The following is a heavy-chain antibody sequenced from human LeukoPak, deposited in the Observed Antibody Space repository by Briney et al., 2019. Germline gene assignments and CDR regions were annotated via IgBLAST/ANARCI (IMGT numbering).Heavy chain of an antibody. CDR1: GGSMSPYH. J-gene: IGHJ4*02. D-gene: IGHD6-19*01. Sequence: KSSETLSLTCTVSGGSMSPYHWGWIRQPPGKGLEWTGYIYYSGSTNYSPSLKSRVTISVDTSKNQFSLKLSSVTAADTAIYYCARAVSGRFDYWGQGTLVTVSS. V-gene: IGHV4-59*08. CDR3: ARAVSGRFDY. CDR2: IYYSGST.